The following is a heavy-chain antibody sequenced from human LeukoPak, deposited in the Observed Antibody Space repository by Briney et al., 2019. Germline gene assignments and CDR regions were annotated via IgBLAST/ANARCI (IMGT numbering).Heavy chain of an antibody. CDR3: ARGTRLVLRPFDY. Sequence: PSETLSLTCAVYGGSFSGYYWSWIRQPPGKGLEWIGEINHSGSTNYNPSLKSRVTISVDTSKNQFSLKLSSVTAADTAVYYCARGTRLVLRPFDYWGQGTLVTVSS. D-gene: IGHD6-19*01. CDR1: GGSFSGYY. CDR2: INHSGST. J-gene: IGHJ4*02. V-gene: IGHV4-34*01.